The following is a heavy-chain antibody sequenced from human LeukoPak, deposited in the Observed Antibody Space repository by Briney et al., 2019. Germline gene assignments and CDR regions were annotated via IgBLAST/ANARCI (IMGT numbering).Heavy chain of an antibody. CDR2: ISSSSTYT. V-gene: IGHV3-11*03. CDR3: ATSVDTALDFDY. J-gene: IGHJ4*02. Sequence: GGSLRLSCAAYGFTFSDYYMSWIRQAPGKGLEWVSYISSSSTYTNYADSVKGRFTIYRDNAKNSLYLQMNSLRAEDTAVYYCATSVDTALDFDYWGQGTLVTVSS. D-gene: IGHD5-18*01. CDR1: GFTFSDYY.